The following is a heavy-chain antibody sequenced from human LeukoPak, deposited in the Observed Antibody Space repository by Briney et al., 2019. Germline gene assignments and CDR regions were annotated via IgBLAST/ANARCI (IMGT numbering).Heavy chain of an antibody. D-gene: IGHD3-22*01. J-gene: IGHJ4*02. Sequence: GASVKVSCKASGYTFTSYGISWVRQAPAQGLEWMGWISAYNGNTNYAQKLQGRVTMTTDTSTSTAYMELRSLRSDDTAVYYCARDHYYDSSGYYYYWGQGTLVTVSS. V-gene: IGHV1-18*01. CDR3: ARDHYYDSSGYYYY. CDR1: GYTFTSYG. CDR2: ISAYNGNT.